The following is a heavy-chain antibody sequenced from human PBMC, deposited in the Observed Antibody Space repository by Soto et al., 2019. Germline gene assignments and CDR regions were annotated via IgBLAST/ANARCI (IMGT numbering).Heavy chain of an antibody. CDR1: GGSISGHY. CDR2: IYYSGST. Sequence: QVQLQESGPGLVKPSETLSLTCSVSGGSISGHYWSWVRQTPGKGLEWIGYIYYSGSTNYNPSLKSRVTISVDTAKNQFSLRLTSVTAADTAVYYCARGPYYDLTWNYDYMDVWGKGTTVTVSS. V-gene: IGHV4-59*08. D-gene: IGHD3-16*01. J-gene: IGHJ6*03. CDR3: ARGPYYDLTWNYDYMDV.